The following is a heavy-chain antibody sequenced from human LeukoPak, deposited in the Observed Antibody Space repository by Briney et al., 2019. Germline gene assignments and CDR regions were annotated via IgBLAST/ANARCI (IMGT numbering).Heavy chain of an antibody. CDR3: AKDGNTVVTPFYYYYMDV. D-gene: IGHD4-23*01. Sequence: RPGGSLRLSCAAPGFTFSSYAMSWVRQAPGKGLEWVSAISGSGGSTYYADSVKGRFTISRDNSKNTLYLQMNSLRAEDTAVYYCAKDGNTVVTPFYYYYMDVWGKGTTVTVSS. V-gene: IGHV3-23*01. CDR1: GFTFSSYA. CDR2: ISGSGGST. J-gene: IGHJ6*03.